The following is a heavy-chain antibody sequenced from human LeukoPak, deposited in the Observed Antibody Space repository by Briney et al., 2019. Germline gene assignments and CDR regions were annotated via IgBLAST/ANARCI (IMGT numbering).Heavy chain of an antibody. Sequence: SETLSLTCTVSGGSISSYYWSWIRQPPGKGLEWIGYIYTSGSTNYNPSLKGRVTISVDTSKNQFSLKLSSVTAADTAVYYCARWGTVTGRGYFDYWGQGTLVTVSS. D-gene: IGHD4-17*01. J-gene: IGHJ4*02. CDR2: IYTSGST. CDR1: GGSISSYY. V-gene: IGHV4-4*09. CDR3: ARWGTVTGRGYFDY.